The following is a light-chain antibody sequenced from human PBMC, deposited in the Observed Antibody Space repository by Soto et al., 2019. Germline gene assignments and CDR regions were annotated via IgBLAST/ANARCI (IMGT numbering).Light chain of an antibody. J-gene: IGKJ5*01. V-gene: IGKV1-5*01. CDR1: QSISSW. CDR3: QQLNSYPIT. Sequence: IQVTQSPSTLSASEGDRVTITCRASQSISSWLAWYQQKPGKAPKLLIYDASSLESGVPSRFSGSGSGTEFTLTISSLQPEDFATYYCQQLNSYPITFGQGTRLETK. CDR2: DAS.